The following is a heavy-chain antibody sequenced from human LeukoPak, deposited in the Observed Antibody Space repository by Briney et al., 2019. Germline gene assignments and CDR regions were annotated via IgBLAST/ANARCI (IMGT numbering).Heavy chain of an antibody. CDR2: IKQDGSEE. CDR1: GFAFSSYA. V-gene: IGHV3-7*01. J-gene: IGHJ5*02. Sequence: RSGGSLRLSCAASGFAFSSYAMNWVRQAPGKGLEWVANIKQDGSEEYYVDSVKGRFTISRDNSKNTLYLQMNSLRAEDTAVYYCASHGDKGTQWLAPGWFDPWGQGTLVTVSS. CDR3: ASHGDKGTQWLAPGWFDP. D-gene: IGHD6-19*01.